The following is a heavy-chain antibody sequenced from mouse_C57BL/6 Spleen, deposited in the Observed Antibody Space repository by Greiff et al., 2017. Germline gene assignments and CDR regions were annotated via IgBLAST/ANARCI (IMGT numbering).Heavy chain of an antibody. J-gene: IGHJ4*01. CDR3: ARCTTVVEDYAMDY. D-gene: IGHD1-1*01. V-gene: IGHV1-26*01. Sequence: EVQLQQSGPELVKPGASVKISCKASGYTFTDYYMNWVKQSHGKSLEWIGDINPNNGGTSYNQKFKGKATLTVDKSSSTAYMELRSLTSEDSAVYYCARCTTVVEDYAMDYWGQGTSVTVSS. CDR1: GYTFTDYY. CDR2: INPNNGGT.